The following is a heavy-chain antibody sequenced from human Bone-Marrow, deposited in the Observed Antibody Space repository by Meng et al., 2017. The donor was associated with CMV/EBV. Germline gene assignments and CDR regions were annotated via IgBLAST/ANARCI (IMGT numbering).Heavy chain of an antibody. Sequence: ASVKVSCKASGYNFNTYGMIWVRQAPGQGLEWMGWISTYKGDTKYADAFQGRLTLTRETSTGTVYMELRSLRSDDTAVYYCARGRTPSSIVAPEPFDYWGQGTLVTVSS. J-gene: IGHJ4*02. CDR3: ARGRTPSSIVAPEPFDY. V-gene: IGHV1-18*04. CDR2: ISTYKGDT. CDR1: GYNFNTYG. D-gene: IGHD6-6*01.